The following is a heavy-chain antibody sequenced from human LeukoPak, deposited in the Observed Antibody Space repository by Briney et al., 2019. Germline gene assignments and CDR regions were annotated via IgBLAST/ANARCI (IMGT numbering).Heavy chain of an antibody. Sequence: GGSLRLSCAASGFTFSDYAMSWVRQPPGKGLEWVSTISGSGDYTYYADSVRGRFTISRDNSKNTLYLQMSSLRAEDTAVYYCARSLITGYNWNYNYYYGMDVWGQGTTVTVSS. CDR2: ISGSGDYT. CDR3: ARSLITGYNWNYNYYYGMDV. CDR1: GFTFSDYA. D-gene: IGHD1-20*01. V-gene: IGHV3-23*01. J-gene: IGHJ6*02.